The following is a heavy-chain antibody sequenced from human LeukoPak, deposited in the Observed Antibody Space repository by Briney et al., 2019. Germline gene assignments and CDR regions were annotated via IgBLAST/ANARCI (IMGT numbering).Heavy chain of an antibody. CDR1: GFTFSSHG. J-gene: IGHJ4*02. D-gene: IGHD5-18*01. CDR2: IWYDGSNK. Sequence: PGRSLILSCAASGFTFSSHGMHWVRQAPGKGLEWVAVIWYDGSNKYYADSVKGRFTISRDNSKNTLYLQMNSLRAEDTAVYYCARGQERSYTVMVSYWGQGTLVTASS. V-gene: IGHV3-33*01. CDR3: ARGQERSYTVMVSY.